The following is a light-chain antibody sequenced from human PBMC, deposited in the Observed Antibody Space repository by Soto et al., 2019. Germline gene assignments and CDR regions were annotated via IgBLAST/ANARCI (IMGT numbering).Light chain of an antibody. CDR1: QSVTSNY. V-gene: IGKV3-20*01. Sequence: EIVLTQSPGTLSLSPGERATLSCRASQSVTSNYLAWYQQKPGQAPRLFMFGASRRGTGIPDRFSGSGSGTDFSLTISRLEPEDFAVYYCQQYGTSPITFGQGTRLEMK. CDR2: GAS. CDR3: QQYGTSPIT. J-gene: IGKJ5*01.